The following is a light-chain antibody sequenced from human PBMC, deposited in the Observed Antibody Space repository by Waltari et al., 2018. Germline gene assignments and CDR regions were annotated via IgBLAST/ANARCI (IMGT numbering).Light chain of an antibody. CDR2: GTI. CDR3: QQYNDWPLT. J-gene: IGKJ4*01. V-gene: IGKV3D-15*03. Sequence: ETVVTQSPATLSVSPGERATLSCRASQGISTNLAWYQQKPGQAPRLLSYGTINRAPGVPARFSGSGSGTEFTLTISVLQSEDFAVYYGQQYNDWPLTFGGGTKVDIK. CDR1: QGISTN.